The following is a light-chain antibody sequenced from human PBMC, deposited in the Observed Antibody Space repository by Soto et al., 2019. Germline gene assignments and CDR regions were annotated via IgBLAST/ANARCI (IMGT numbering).Light chain of an antibody. CDR1: QSISSY. V-gene: IGKV1-39*01. CDR3: QQSYSTLPFT. CDR2: AAS. Sequence: DIQMTQSPSSLSASVGDRVTITCRASQSISSYLNWYQQKPGKAPKLLIYAASSLQSGVQSRFSGSGSGTDFPLTISSLQPEDFATYYCQQSYSTLPFTFGPGTKVDIK. J-gene: IGKJ3*01.